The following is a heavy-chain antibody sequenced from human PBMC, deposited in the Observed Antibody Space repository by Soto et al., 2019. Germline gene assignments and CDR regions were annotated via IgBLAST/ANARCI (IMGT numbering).Heavy chain of an antibody. CDR1: GGSISSYY. J-gene: IGHJ4*02. CDR2: IYYSGST. V-gene: IGHV4-59*08. D-gene: IGHD5-12*01. Sequence: PSETLSLTCTVSGGSISSYYWSWIRQPPGKGLEWIGYIYYSGSTNYNPSLKSRVTISVDTSKNQFSLKLSSVTAADTAVYYCASGLRSTEIFDYWGQGTLVTVSS. CDR3: ASGLRSTEIFDY.